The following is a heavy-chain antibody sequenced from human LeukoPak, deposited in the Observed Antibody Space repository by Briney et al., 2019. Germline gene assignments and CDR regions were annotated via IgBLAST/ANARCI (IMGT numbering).Heavy chain of an antibody. J-gene: IGHJ4*02. V-gene: IGHV3-53*01. CDR2: INSGGST. D-gene: IGHD6-13*01. Sequence: AGGSLRLSCAASGFTVSTNYMSWVRQAPGKGLEWVSLINSGGSTYYADSVKGRFTISRDNSRNTLYLQVNSLRADDTAVYYCARDYYSSSQFESWGQGILVTVSS. CDR3: ARDYYSSSQFES. CDR1: GFTVSTNY.